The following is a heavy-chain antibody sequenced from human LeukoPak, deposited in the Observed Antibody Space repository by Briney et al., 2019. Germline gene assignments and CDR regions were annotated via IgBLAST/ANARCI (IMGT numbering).Heavy chain of an antibody. D-gene: IGHD6-19*01. CDR2: INPSGGNT. Sequence: GASVKVSCKASGYTFTSYYMYWVRQAPGQGLEWMGIINPSGGNTSYAQKFQGRVTMTRDTSTSTVYMELSSLRSEDTAVYYCAREGSSGWDYWGQGTLVTVSS. V-gene: IGHV1-46*01. J-gene: IGHJ4*02. CDR3: AREGSSGWDY. CDR1: GYTFTSYY.